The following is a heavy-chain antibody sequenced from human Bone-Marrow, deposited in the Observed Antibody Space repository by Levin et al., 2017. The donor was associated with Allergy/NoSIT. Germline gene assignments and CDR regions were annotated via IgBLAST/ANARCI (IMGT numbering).Heavy chain of an antibody. D-gene: IGHD2-2*01. Sequence: GGSLRLSCAASGFTFSRYAIHWVRQAPGKGLEWVAVILFDGSNKYYADSVKGRFTISRDNSKNTLDLQMNNLRTEDTAVYYCARVSRPVNYIYGMDVWGQGTTVTVSS. V-gene: IGHV3-30*04. CDR1: GFTFSRYA. CDR2: ILFDGSNK. CDR3: ARVSRPVNYIYGMDV. J-gene: IGHJ6*02.